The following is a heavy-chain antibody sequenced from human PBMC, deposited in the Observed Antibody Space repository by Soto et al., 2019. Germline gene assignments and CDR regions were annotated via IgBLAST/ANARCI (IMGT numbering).Heavy chain of an antibody. CDR2: ISGSGGST. D-gene: IGHD2-2*03. CDR3: AQEGGYCRSTSCYGLVYY. J-gene: IGHJ4*02. V-gene: IGHV3-23*01. CDR1: GFTFSSYA. Sequence: EVQLLESGGGLVQPGGSLRLSCAASGFTFSSYAMSWVRQAPGKGLEWVSAISGSGGSTYYADSVKGRFTISRDNSKNTLYLQMNSLRAEDTAVCYCAQEGGYCRSTSCYGLVYYWGQGTLVTVSS.